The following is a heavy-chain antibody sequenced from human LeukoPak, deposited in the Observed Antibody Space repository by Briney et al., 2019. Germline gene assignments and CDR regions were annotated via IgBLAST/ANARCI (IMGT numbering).Heavy chain of an antibody. D-gene: IGHD1-26*01. V-gene: IGHV3-74*01. CDR2: INSDGSST. J-gene: IGHJ4*02. CDR3: AGGWDYFDY. CDR1: GFTFSSYW. Sequence: PGGSLRLSCAASGFTFSSYWMHWVRRAPGKGLVWVSRINSDGSSTSYADSVKGRFTTSRDNAKNTLYLQMNSLRAEDTAVYYCAGGWDYFDYWGQGTLVTVSS.